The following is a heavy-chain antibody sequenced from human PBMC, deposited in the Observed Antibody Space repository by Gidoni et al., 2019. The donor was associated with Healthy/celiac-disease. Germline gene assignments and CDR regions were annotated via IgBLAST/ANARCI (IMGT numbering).Heavy chain of an antibody. Sequence: QVQLVESGEAVVQPGRSLRLSCAASGFTFSSYGMHWVRQAPGKGLEWVAVISYDGSNKYYADSVKGRFTISRDNSKNTLYLQMNSLRAEDTAVYYCAKIGTMGDIVVVPAAIYWGQGTLVTVSS. CDR3: AKIGTMGDIVVVPAAIY. CDR1: GFTFSSYG. D-gene: IGHD2-2*01. CDR2: ISYDGSNK. J-gene: IGHJ4*02. V-gene: IGHV3-30*18.